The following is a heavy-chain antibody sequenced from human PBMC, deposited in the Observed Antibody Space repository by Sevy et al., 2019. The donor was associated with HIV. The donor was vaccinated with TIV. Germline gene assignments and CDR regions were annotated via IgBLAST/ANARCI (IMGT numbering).Heavy chain of an antibody. CDR3: ARVAVEYCTNDCYHRFDH. CDR2: ISYDGNYK. CDR1: GFTFPIYS. Sequence: GGSLRLSCVASGFTFPIYSVMWVRQAPGKGLEWLTLISYDGNYKYYADSVKGRFTISRDNSNNILYLEMSSLGVEDTDLYFCARVAVEYCTNDCYHRFDHWGLGTLVTVSS. V-gene: IGHV3-30*04. D-gene: IGHD2-8*01. J-gene: IGHJ4*02.